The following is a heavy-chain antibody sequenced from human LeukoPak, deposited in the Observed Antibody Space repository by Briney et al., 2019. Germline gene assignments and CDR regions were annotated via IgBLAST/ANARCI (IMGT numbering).Heavy chain of an antibody. J-gene: IGHJ6*03. V-gene: IGHV4-59*01. CDR3: AGRDCSSTSCYNYYYMDV. Sequence: SETLSLTCTVSGGSISSYYWSWIRQPPGKGLEWIGYIYYSGSTNYNPSLKSRVTISVDTSKNQFSLKLSSVTAADTAVYYCAGRDCSSTSCYNYYYMDVWGKGTTVTVSS. CDR2: IYYSGST. D-gene: IGHD2-2*02. CDR1: GGSISSYY.